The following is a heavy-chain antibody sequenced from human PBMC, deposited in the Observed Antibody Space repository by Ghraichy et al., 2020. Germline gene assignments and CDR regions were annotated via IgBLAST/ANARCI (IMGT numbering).Heavy chain of an antibody. J-gene: IGHJ5*02. CDR1: GYTFTSYY. V-gene: IGHV1-46*01. Sequence: KVSCKASGYTFTSYYMHWVRQAPGQGLEWMGIINPSGGSTSYAQKFQGRVTMTRDTSTSTVYMELSSLRSDDTAVYYCARDPGGFVVVNWFDPWGQGTLVTVSS. CDR2: INPSGGST. CDR3: ARDPGGFVVVNWFDP. D-gene: IGHD2-15*01.